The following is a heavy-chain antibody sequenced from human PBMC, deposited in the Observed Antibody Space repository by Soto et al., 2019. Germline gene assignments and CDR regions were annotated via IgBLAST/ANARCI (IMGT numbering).Heavy chain of an antibody. J-gene: IGHJ4*02. CDR3: AKDAKILDWLPTSYYFDF. V-gene: IGHV3-23*01. D-gene: IGHD3-9*01. Sequence: EVQVLESGGGLAQPGRSLRLSCAVSGLSFSSYAMTWVRQSPGKGLEWVSSISRSGNSTYSADSVRGRFTISRDNSKNTLYPLMNSLRAEDTAVYYCAKDAKILDWLPTSYYFDFWGQGTLVTVSS. CDR1: GLSFSSYA. CDR2: ISRSGNST.